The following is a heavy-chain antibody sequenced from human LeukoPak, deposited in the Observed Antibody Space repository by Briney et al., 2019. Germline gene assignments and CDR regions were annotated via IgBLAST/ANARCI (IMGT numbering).Heavy chain of an antibody. J-gene: IGHJ4*02. Sequence: SETLSLTCTVSGGSISSYYWSWIRQPPGKGLEWTGYIYYSGSTNYNPSLKSRVTISVDTSKNQFSLKLSSVTAADTAVYYCARHDAYSGYAIDVDYFDYWGQGTLVTVSS. CDR2: IYYSGST. CDR1: GGSISSYY. D-gene: IGHD5-12*01. CDR3: ARHDAYSGYAIDVDYFDY. V-gene: IGHV4-59*08.